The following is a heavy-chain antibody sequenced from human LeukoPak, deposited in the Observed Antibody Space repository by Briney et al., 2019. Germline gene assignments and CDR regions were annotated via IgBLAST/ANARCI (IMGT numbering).Heavy chain of an antibody. CDR3: ARGIPYYYDSSGYLDY. D-gene: IGHD3-22*01. J-gene: IGHJ4*02. CDR2: ISYDGSNK. CDR1: GFTFSSYG. Sequence: GGSLRLSCAASGFTFSSYGMHWVRQAPGKGLEWVAVISYDGSNKYYADSVKGRFTISRDNSKNTLYLQMNSLRAEDTAVYYCARGIPYYYDSSGYLDYWGQGTLVTVSS. V-gene: IGHV3-30*03.